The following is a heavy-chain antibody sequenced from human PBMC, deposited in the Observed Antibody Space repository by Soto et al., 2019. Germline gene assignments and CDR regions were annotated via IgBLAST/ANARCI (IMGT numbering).Heavy chain of an antibody. CDR1: GDSISTNYF. J-gene: IGHJ4*02. Sequence: QVLLQESGPGLVQPSGTLSLSCAVSGDSISTNYFWGWVRQPPGKGLEWVGDISHSGSVNYNPSLKSRVTISIDKSKIQFSLKLNSVTAADTAVYYCARSFGWYAIDYWGQGTLVIVSS. V-gene: IGHV4-4*02. CDR2: ISHSGSV. CDR3: ARSFGWYAIDY. D-gene: IGHD6-19*01.